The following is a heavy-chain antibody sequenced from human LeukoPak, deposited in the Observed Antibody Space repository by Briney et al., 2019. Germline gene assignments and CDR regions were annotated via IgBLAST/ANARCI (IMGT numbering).Heavy chain of an antibody. D-gene: IGHD3-22*01. Sequence: GGSLRLSCAASGFTLSIYAMIGVRQSPGKGREWVSAIRGRGCSTYYADSGKGRFTISRDNSKNTLYLQMNSLRAEDTAAYYCAKGRNYDSKLYYFDYWGQGALVTVSS. V-gene: IGHV3-23*01. CDR3: AKGRNYDSKLYYFDY. CDR2: IRGRGCST. J-gene: IGHJ4*02. CDR1: GFTLSIYA.